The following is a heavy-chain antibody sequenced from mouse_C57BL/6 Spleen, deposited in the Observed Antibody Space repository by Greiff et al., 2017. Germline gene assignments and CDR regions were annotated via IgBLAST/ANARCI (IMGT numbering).Heavy chain of an antibody. CDR2: ISYDGSN. V-gene: IGHV3-6*01. Sequence: EVKLVESGPGLVKPSQSLSLTCSVTGYSITSGYYWNWIRQFPGNKLEWMGYISYDGSNNYNPSLKNRISITRDTSKNQFFLKLNSVTTEDTATYYCARALLGYYFDYWGQGTTLTVSS. CDR3: ARALLGYYFDY. CDR1: GYSITSGYY. D-gene: IGHD2-14*01. J-gene: IGHJ2*01.